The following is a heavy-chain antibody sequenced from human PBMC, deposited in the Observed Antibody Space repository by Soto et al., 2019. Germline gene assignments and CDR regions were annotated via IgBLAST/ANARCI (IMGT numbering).Heavy chain of an antibody. D-gene: IGHD1-20*01. CDR3: ARKYNWNDDPYNWFDP. CDR2: IIPIFGTA. J-gene: IGHJ5*02. Sequence: SVKVSCKASGGTFSSYAISWVRQAPGQGLEWMGGIIPIFGTANYAQKFQGRVTITADESASTAYMELSSLRSEDTAVYYCARKYNWNDDPYNWFDPWGQGTLVTVSS. V-gene: IGHV1-69*13. CDR1: GGTFSSYA.